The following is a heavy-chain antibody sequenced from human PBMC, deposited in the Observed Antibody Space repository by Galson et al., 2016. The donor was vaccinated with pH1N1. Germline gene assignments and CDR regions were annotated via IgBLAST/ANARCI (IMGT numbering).Heavy chain of an antibody. CDR3: ATYCISSSCYERSFDY. V-gene: IGHV3-21*01. J-gene: IGHJ4*02. CDR1: GFSFSTYS. Sequence: SLRLSCAASGFSFSTYSMNWVRQAPGKGLEWVSYISSSGSYKNYADSVKARFIISRDNAKNSLYLQMNSLRAEDTAVYYCATYCISSSCYERSFDYWGQGTLVTVSS. CDR2: ISSSGSYK. D-gene: IGHD2-2*01.